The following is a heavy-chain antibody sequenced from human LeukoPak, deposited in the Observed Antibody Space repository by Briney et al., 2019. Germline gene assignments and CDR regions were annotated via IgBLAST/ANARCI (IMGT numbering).Heavy chain of an antibody. CDR1: GFTFSNYT. Sequence: GGSLRLSCAASGFTFSNYTVHWVRQAPGKGLEWVAVISYDGSNKYYADSVKGRFTISRDNSRNTLYLQMNSLRTEDTAVYYCARGPTYYDILTGYTIWGQGTLVTVSS. V-gene: IGHV3-30-3*01. CDR3: ARGPTYYDILTGYTI. D-gene: IGHD3-9*01. CDR2: ISYDGSNK. J-gene: IGHJ4*02.